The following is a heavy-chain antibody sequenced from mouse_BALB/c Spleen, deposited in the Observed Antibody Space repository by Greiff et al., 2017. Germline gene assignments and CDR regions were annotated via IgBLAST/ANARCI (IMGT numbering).Heavy chain of an antibody. CDR3: ARRARDYAMDY. D-gene: IGHD3-1*01. V-gene: IGHV5-9-4*01. CDR1: GFTFSSYA. CDR2: ISSGGSYT. J-gene: IGHJ4*01. Sequence: EVKLVESGGGLVKPGGSLKLSCAASGFTFSSYAMSWVRQSPEKRLEWVAEISSGGSYTYYPDTVTGRFTISRDNAKNTLYLEMSSLRSEDTAMYYCARRARDYAMDYWGQGTSVTVSS.